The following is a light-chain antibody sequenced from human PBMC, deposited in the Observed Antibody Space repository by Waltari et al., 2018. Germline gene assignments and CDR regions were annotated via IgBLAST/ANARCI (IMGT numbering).Light chain of an antibody. CDR3: CSHTFDSTWV. CDR1: SSDVGVHNY. CDR2: AVT. Sequence: QSALTQPASVSGSPGPSITISCTGTSSDVGVHNYVSWYQQYPGKAPKLLIYAVTKRPSGVSSRFSGSRSGNTASLTISGLQPEDEADYYCCSHTFDSTWVFGGGTKLTVL. V-gene: IGLV2-14*03. J-gene: IGLJ3*02.